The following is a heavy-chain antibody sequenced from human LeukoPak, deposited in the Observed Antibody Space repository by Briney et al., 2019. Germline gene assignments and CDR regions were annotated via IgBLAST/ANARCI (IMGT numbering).Heavy chain of an antibody. D-gene: IGHD2-2*02. CDR3: AREDIVVVPAAILDP. V-gene: IGHV1-2*02. CDR2: INPNSGGT. CDR1: GYTFTGYC. J-gene: IGHJ5*02. Sequence: GASVKVSCKASGYTFTGYCMHWVRQAPGQGLEWMGWINPNSGGTNYAQKFQGRVTMTRDTSISTAYMELRRLRSDDTAVYYCAREDIVVVPAAILDPWGQGTLVTVSS.